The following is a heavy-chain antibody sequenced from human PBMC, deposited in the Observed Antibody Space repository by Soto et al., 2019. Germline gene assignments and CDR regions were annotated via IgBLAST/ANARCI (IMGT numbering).Heavy chain of an antibody. J-gene: IGHJ4*02. Sequence: SETLSLTCAVSGGSISSGGYSCSWIRQPPGKGLEWIGYIYHSGSTYYNPSLKSRVTISVDRSKNQFSLKLSPVTAADTAVYYCARGLGGARFGFDYWGQGTLVTVSS. D-gene: IGHD3-10*01. CDR3: ARGLGGARFGFDY. V-gene: IGHV4-30-2*01. CDR2: IYHSGST. CDR1: GGSISSGGYS.